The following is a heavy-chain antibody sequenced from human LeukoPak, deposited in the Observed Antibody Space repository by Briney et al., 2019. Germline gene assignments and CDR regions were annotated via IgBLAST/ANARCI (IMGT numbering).Heavy chain of an antibody. CDR2: IPYSGST. J-gene: IGHJ6*03. CDR3: AREMVRGVGDGYYYYYMDV. D-gene: IGHD3-10*01. V-gene: IGHV4-59*01. CDR1: GCSIISDY. Sequence: SETLSLTCTVSGCSIISDYWSWTRQPPGRGLEWIGYIPYSGSTLYNPSLESRVTIAVDTPKFQFSLKLSSVAAADTAVYYCAREMVRGVGDGYYYYYMDVWGKGTTVTISS.